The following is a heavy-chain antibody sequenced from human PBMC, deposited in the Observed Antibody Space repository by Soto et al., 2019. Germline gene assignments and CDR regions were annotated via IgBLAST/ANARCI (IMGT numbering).Heavy chain of an antibody. CDR2: IYHSGST. CDR3: ARGMTTVTTLDY. V-gene: IGHV4-30-2*01. D-gene: IGHD4-4*01. J-gene: IGHJ4*02. Sequence: SETLSLTCAVSGGSISSGGYSWTWIRQPPGKGLEWIGYIYHSGSTYYNPSLKSRVTISVDRSKNQFSLELSSVTAADTAVYYFARGMTTVTTLDYWGQGTLVTVSA. CDR1: GGSISSGGYS.